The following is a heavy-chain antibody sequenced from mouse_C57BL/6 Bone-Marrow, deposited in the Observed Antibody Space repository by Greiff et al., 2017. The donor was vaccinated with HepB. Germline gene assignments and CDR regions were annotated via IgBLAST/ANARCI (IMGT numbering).Heavy chain of an antibody. V-gene: IGHV5-12*01. Sequence: EVMLVESGGGLVQPGGSLKLSCAASGFTFSDYYMYWVRQTPEKRLEWVAYISNGGGSTYYPHTVKGRFTISRDNAKNTLYLQMSRLKSEDTAMYYCARSYGSSFAYCGQGTLVTVSA. CDR3: ARSYGSSFAY. CDR2: ISNGGGST. D-gene: IGHD1-1*01. J-gene: IGHJ3*01. CDR1: GFTFSDYY.